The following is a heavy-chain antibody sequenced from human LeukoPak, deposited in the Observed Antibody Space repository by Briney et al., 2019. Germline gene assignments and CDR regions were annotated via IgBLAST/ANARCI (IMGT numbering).Heavy chain of an antibody. J-gene: IGHJ5*02. CDR2: IYYSGST. D-gene: IGHD6-19*01. Sequence: SETLSLTCSVSGGSINNYYWSWIRQPPGKGLEWIGYIYYSGSTNYNPSLKSRVTISVDTSKNQFSLKLSSVTAADTAVYYCARDSSGWYHWFDPWGQGTLVTVSS. CDR1: GGSINNYY. V-gene: IGHV4-59*01. CDR3: ARDSSGWYHWFDP.